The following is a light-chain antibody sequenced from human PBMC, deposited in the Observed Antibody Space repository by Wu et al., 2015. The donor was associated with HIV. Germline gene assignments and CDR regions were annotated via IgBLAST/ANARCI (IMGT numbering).Light chain of an antibody. CDR1: QTINSW. V-gene: IGKV1-5*03. Sequence: DIQMTQSPSTLSASVGDRVTITCRASQTINSWLAWYQQKPGKAPNLLIYKASSLESGVPSRFRGSGSGTEFTLTITSLQPDDFTTYYCQQYNSYPWTFGQGTKVEIK. CDR3: QQYNSYPWT. CDR2: KAS. J-gene: IGKJ1*01.